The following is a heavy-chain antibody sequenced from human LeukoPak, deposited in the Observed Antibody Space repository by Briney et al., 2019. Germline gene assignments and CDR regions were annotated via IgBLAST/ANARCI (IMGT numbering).Heavy chain of an antibody. CDR3: AREAARRRGFDP. CDR1: GGSFSGYY. D-gene: IGHD6-6*01. Sequence: PSETLSLTCAVYGGSFSGYYWSWIRQPPGKGLEWIGEINHSGSTNYNPSLKSRVTISVDTSKNQFSLKLSSVTAADTAVYYCAREAARRRGFDPWGQGTLVTVSS. J-gene: IGHJ5*02. V-gene: IGHV4-34*01. CDR2: INHSGST.